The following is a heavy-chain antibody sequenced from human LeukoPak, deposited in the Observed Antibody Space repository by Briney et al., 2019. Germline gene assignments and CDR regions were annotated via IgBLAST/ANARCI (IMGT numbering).Heavy chain of an antibody. Sequence: GASVKVSCKAYTFTSYYMHWVRQAPGQGLEWMGIINPSGGSTSYAQKFQGRVTMTRDTSTSTVYMELSSLRSEDTAVYYCARDSLLGFGELGFDYWGQGTLVTVSS. V-gene: IGHV1-46*01. CDR2: INPSGGST. CDR3: ARDSLLGFGELGFDY. D-gene: IGHD3-10*01. CDR1: TFTSYY. J-gene: IGHJ4*02.